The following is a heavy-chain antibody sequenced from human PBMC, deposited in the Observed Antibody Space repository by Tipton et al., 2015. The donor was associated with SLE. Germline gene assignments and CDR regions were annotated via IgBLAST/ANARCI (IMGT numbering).Heavy chain of an antibody. CDR3: AKGGDGGAFDI. CDR1: GFTFDDYA. V-gene: IGHV3-9*01. J-gene: IGHJ3*02. D-gene: IGHD3-10*01. CDR2: ISWNSGSI. Sequence: SLGLSCAASGFTFDDYAMHWVRQAPGKGLEWVSGISWNSGSIGYADSVKGRFTISRDNAKNSLYLQMNSLRAEDTALYYCAKGGDGGAFDIWGQGTMVTVSS.